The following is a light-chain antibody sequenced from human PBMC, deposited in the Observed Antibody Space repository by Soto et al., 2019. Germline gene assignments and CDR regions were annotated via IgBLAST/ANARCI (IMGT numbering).Light chain of an antibody. CDR1: QSISSW. Sequence: DIQMTQSPSTLSASVGDRVTITCRASQSISSWLAGYQQNPGKAPKLLIYHASSLQSGVPSRFSGSGSGTECTLTISSLQPDDLATCYCQSGVTVRGRTNVEI. J-gene: IGKJ4*01. CDR2: HAS. CDR3: QSGVT. V-gene: IGKV1-5*03.